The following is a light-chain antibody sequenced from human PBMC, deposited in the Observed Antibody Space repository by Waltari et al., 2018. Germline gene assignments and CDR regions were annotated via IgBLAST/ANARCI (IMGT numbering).Light chain of an antibody. CDR2: EVT. Sequence: QSVLTQPPSATGSPGQSVTISCTGTNSAVGAYNYVSWYQQHPGKVPKLFIYEVTKRPSGVPDRFSGSKSGNTASLTVSGLQADDEADYYCSSYAHNNHFVFGTGTKVTVL. V-gene: IGLV2-8*01. J-gene: IGLJ1*01. CDR1: NSAVGAYNY. CDR3: SSYAHNNHFV.